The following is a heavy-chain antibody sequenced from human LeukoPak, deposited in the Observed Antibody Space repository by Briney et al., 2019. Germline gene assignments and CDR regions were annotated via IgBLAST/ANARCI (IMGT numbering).Heavy chain of an antibody. Sequence: PGGSLRLSYSASGFTFSSYAMHWVRQAPGKGLEYVSAISSNGGSTYYADSVKGRFTISRDNSKNTLYLQMSSLRAEDTAVYYCVKDPTGIAAAGDYWGQGTLVTVSS. D-gene: IGHD6-13*01. CDR3: VKDPTGIAAAGDY. CDR1: GFTFSSYA. V-gene: IGHV3-64D*06. CDR2: ISSNGGST. J-gene: IGHJ4*02.